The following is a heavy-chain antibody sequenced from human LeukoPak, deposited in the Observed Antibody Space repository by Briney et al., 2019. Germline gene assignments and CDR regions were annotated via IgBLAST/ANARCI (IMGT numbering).Heavy chain of an antibody. J-gene: IGHJ4*02. CDR1: GGSISSGDYY. CDR2: IYYSGST. Sequence: PSETLSLTCTVSGGSISSGDYYWSWIRQPPGKGLEWIGYIYYSGSTYYNPSLKSRVTISVDTSKNQFSLKLSSVTAADTAVYYCARCMHDWESFDYWGQGTLVTVSS. CDR3: ARCMHDWESFDY. D-gene: IGHD3-9*01. V-gene: IGHV4-30-4*01.